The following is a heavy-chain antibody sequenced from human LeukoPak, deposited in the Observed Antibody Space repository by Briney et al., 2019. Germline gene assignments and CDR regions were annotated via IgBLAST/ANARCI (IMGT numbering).Heavy chain of an antibody. Sequence: GGSLRLSCAASGFTFSNHGMHWVRQAPGKGLEWVSYITNNGGTIYYADSVKGRFTISSDNAKNSLYLQMNSLRAEDTAVYFCARVSGYFDYWGQGTLVTVSS. CDR2: ITNNGGTI. J-gene: IGHJ4*02. CDR1: GFTFSNHG. CDR3: ARVSGYFDY. V-gene: IGHV3-48*03.